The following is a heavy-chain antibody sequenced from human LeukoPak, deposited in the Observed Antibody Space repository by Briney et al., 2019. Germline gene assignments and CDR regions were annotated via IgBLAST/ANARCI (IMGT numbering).Heavy chain of an antibody. CDR1: GFTFSSYA. CDR3: VRAGGHVTGLWNTD. D-gene: IGHD5-18*01. J-gene: IGHJ4*02. CDR2: ISSNGGST. Sequence: GGSLRLSCSASGFTFSSYAMHWVRQAPGKGLEYVSAISSNGGSTYYADSVKGRFTISRDNSKNTLYLQMSSLRAEDTAAYYCVRAGGHVTGLWNTDWGQGTLVTVSS. V-gene: IGHV3-64D*06.